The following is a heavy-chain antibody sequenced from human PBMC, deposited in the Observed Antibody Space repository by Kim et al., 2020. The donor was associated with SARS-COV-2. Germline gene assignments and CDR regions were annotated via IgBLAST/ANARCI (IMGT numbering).Heavy chain of an antibody. J-gene: IGHJ5*02. CDR1: GYTFDRFS. D-gene: IGHD3-10*01. CDR2: LNGGNGNT. Sequence: ASVKVSCKASGYTFDRFSLYWVRQAPGQRFEWTGWLNGGNGNTRYSQNFQGRVTITRDTSASTSYMELTSLTSKDTAVYYCAREGSGSYNWLDPWGQGTLVTVST. CDR3: AREGSGSYNWLDP. V-gene: IGHV1-3*01.